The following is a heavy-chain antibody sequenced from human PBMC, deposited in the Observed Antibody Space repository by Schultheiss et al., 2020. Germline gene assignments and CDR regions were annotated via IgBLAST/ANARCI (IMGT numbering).Heavy chain of an antibody. V-gene: IGHV4-39*07. J-gene: IGHJ6*02. Sequence: SETLSLTCTVSGGSISSSSYYWGWIRQPPGKGLEWIGSIYYSGSTYYNPSLKSRVTISVDTSKNQFSLKLSSVTAADTAVYYCARVGCGGDCFYYYYGMDVWGQGTTVTVSS. CDR2: IYYSGST. CDR3: ARVGCGGDCFYYYYGMDV. D-gene: IGHD2-21*02. CDR1: GGSISSSSYY.